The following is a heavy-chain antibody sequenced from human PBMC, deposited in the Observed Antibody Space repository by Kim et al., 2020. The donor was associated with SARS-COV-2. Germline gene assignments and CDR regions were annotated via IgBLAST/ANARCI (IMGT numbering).Heavy chain of an antibody. V-gene: IGHV3-74*01. CDR3: ARGGSSGYTPGWFDP. Sequence: GGSLRLSCAASGFTFTTYWMHWVRQAPGKGLVWVARINSDGSTTSYADSVKGRFTISRDNAKNTLYLQMYSLRVEDTALYYCARGGSSGYTPGWFDPRG. D-gene: IGHD3-22*01. CDR2: INSDGSTT. CDR1: GFTFTTYW. J-gene: IGHJ5*02.